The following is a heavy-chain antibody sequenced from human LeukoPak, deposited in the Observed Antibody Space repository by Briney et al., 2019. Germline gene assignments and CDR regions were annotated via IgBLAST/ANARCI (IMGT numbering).Heavy chain of an antibody. CDR3: AKEIDTLGTNAFDI. CDR1: GFTFDDYA. J-gene: IGHJ3*02. CDR2: ISGDGGST. V-gene: IGHV3-43*02. Sequence: GGSLRLSCSASGFTFDDYAMQWVRQPPGKGLEWVSLISGDGGSTYYADSVRGRFTISRDNSKNSLYLQMDSLRTEDTAFYYCAKEIDTLGTNAFDIWGQGTMVTVSS. D-gene: IGHD2-15*01.